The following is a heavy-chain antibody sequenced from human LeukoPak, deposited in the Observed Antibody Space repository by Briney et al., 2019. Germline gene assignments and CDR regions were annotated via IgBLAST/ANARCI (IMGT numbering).Heavy chain of an antibody. CDR1: GFTFSSYS. Sequence: GGSLRLSCAASGFTFSSYSMHWVRQAPGKGLEWVAFIRYDGSNKYYADSVKGRFTISRDNSKNTLYLQMNSLRAEDTAVYYCAKVGYSYGDFDYWGQGTLVTVSS. J-gene: IGHJ4*02. D-gene: IGHD5-18*01. CDR2: IRYDGSNK. V-gene: IGHV3-30*02. CDR3: AKVGYSYGDFDY.